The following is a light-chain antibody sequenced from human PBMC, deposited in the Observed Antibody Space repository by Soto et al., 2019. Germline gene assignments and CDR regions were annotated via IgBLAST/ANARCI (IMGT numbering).Light chain of an antibody. J-gene: IGKJ3*01. CDR2: GAS. CDR3: QQYGSSPLFT. V-gene: IGKV3-20*01. CDR1: QSVSSSY. Sequence: EIVLTQSPGTLSLSPGERATLSCRASQSVSSSYLAWYQQKSGQAPRLLIYGASSRATGIPDRFSGSGSGTDFTLTISRLEPEDFAVYYCQQYGSSPLFTCGPGTKVDIK.